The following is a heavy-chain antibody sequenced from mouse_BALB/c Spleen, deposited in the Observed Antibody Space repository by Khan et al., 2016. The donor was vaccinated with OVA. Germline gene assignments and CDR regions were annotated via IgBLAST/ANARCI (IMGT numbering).Heavy chain of an antibody. CDR2: ISIYYDNT. Sequence: QVQLKQSGPELVRPGESVKISCKGSGYTFTDYAMHWVKQSPGKSLEWLGVISIYYDNTNYNQKFKGKATMTVDKSSSTAYMELARLTSEDSAIYYWERGGQGVQRGGGNSDYWGLGTTLTVSS. CDR3: ERGGQGVQRGGGNSDY. J-gene: IGHJ2*01. V-gene: IGHV1S137*01. D-gene: IGHD1-1*01. CDR1: GYTFTDYA.